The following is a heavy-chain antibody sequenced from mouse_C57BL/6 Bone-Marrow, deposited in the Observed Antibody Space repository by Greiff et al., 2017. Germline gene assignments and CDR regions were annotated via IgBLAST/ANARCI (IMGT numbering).Heavy chain of an antibody. CDR1: GYTFTSYW. V-gene: IGHV1-72*01. CDR3: AREDPIDDGPQAWFAY. Sequence: QVQLQQPGAELVKPGASVKLSCKASGYTFTSYWMHWVKQRPGRGLEWIGRIDPNSGGTKYNEKFKSKATLTVDKPSSTAYMQLSSLTSEDSAVYYCAREDPIDDGPQAWFAYWGQGTLVTVSA. J-gene: IGHJ3*01. D-gene: IGHD2-3*01. CDR2: IDPNSGGT.